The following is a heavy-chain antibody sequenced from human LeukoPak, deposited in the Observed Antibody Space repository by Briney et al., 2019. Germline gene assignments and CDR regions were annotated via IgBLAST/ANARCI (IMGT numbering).Heavy chain of an antibody. CDR3: AREPYSSSNFDY. D-gene: IGHD6-6*01. CDR2: IYHSGST. Sequence: SETLSLTCTVSGYSISSGYYWGWIRQPPGKGLEWIGSIYHSGSTYYNPSLKSRVTISVDTSKNQFSLKLSSVTAADTAVYYCAREPYSSSNFDYWGQGTLVTVSS. J-gene: IGHJ4*02. V-gene: IGHV4-38-2*02. CDR1: GYSISSGYY.